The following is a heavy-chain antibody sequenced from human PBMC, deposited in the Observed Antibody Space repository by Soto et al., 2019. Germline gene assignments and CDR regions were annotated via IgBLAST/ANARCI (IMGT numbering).Heavy chain of an antibody. Sequence: ASVKVSCKASGGTFSSYAISWVRQAPGQGLEWMGGIIPIFGTANYAQKFQGRVTITADESTSTAYMELSSLRSEDTAAYYCARAAQGYYDSSGYWGQGTLVTVSS. CDR2: IIPIFGTA. D-gene: IGHD3-22*01. CDR1: GGTFSSYA. CDR3: ARAAQGYYDSSGY. V-gene: IGHV1-69*13. J-gene: IGHJ4*02.